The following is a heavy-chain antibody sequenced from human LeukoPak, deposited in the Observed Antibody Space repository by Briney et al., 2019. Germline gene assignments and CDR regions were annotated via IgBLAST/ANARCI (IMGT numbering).Heavy chain of an antibody. CDR1: GYTFTSYG. V-gene: IGHV1-18*01. D-gene: IGHD2-2*02. Sequence: ASVKVSCKASGYTFTSYGISWVRQAPGQGLEWMGWISAYNGNTNYAQKLQGRVTMTTATSTSTAYMELRSLRSDDTAVYYCARDQLEYCSSTSCYTRGPYCYYMDVWGKGTRSPSP. CDR3: ARDQLEYCSSTSCYTRGPYCYYMDV. CDR2: ISAYNGNT. J-gene: IGHJ6*03.